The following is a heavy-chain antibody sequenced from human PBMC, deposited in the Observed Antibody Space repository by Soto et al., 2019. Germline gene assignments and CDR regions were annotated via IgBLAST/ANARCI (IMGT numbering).Heavy chain of an antibody. CDR3: ARGHYFGSGSTG. CDR2: IYPSGTS. J-gene: IGHJ4*01. D-gene: IGHD3-10*01. Sequence: PSETLSLTCAVSGDSISGGGFSWNWIRQSPGKGLEWIGYIYPSGTSYYNPSLKSRVTISVDKSQNQFSLRLSSMTAADTAVYYCARGHYFGSGSTGWGHGTLVTVSS. V-gene: IGHV4-30-2*06. CDR1: GDSISGGGFS.